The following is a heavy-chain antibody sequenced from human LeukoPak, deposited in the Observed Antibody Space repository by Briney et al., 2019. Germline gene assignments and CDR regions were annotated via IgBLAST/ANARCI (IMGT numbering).Heavy chain of an antibody. CDR1: GFTFSNVW. Sequence: GGSLRLSCAASGFTFSNVWMNWVRQAPGKGLEWVANIKQDGSEKYYVDSVKGRFTISRDNAKNSLYLQMNSLRVEDTAVYYCARDKWFGGYYGMDVWGQGTTVTVSS. J-gene: IGHJ6*02. CDR2: IKQDGSEK. CDR3: ARDKWFGGYYGMDV. V-gene: IGHV3-7*01. D-gene: IGHD3-10*01.